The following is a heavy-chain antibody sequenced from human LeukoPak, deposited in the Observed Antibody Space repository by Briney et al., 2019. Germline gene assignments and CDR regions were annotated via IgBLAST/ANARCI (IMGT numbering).Heavy chain of an antibody. Sequence: GGSLRLSCAASGFTFSDYFMSWIRQAPGKGLEWVSYITSRGSTIYYADSVKGRFTISRDNAKNSLFLQMNSLRDEDTAVYYCAKGGASVTRYVDYWGQGTLVTVSS. CDR1: GFTFSDYF. V-gene: IGHV3-11*04. D-gene: IGHD4-17*01. CDR3: AKGGASVTRYVDY. CDR2: ITSRGSTI. J-gene: IGHJ4*02.